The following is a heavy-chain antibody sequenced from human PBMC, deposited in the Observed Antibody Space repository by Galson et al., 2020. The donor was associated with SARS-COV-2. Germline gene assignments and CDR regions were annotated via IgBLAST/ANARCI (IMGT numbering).Heavy chain of an antibody. CDR2: ISSSSSYI. Sequence: NSGGSLRLSCAASGFTFSSYSMNWVRQAPGKGLEWVSSISSSSSYIYYADSVKGRFTISRDNAKNSLYLQMNSLRAEDTAVYYCASGPGIAAAGTYYYGMDVWGQGTTVTVSS. J-gene: IGHJ6*02. CDR3: ASGPGIAAAGTYYYGMDV. V-gene: IGHV3-21*01. D-gene: IGHD6-13*01. CDR1: GFTFSSYS.